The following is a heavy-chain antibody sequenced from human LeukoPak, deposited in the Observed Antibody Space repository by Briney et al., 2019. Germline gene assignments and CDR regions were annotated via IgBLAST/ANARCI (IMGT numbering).Heavy chain of an antibody. D-gene: IGHD6-6*01. CDR1: GGSISSYY. CDR2: IYYSGST. J-gene: IGHJ6*02. CDR3: ARVGSSSWSHYSYYGMDV. V-gene: IGHV4-59*01. Sequence: PSETLSLTCTVSGGSISSYYWSWIRQPPGKGLEWIGYIYYSGSTNYNPSLKSRVTMSVDTSKNQFSLKLSSVTAADTAVYYCARVGSSSWSHYSYYGMDVWGQGTTVTVSS.